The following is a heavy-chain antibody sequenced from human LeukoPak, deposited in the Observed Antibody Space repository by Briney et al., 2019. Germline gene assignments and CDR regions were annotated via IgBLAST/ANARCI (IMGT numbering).Heavy chain of an antibody. D-gene: IGHD3-16*02. CDR3: ARDSGYQSDAFDL. J-gene: IGHJ3*01. Sequence: GASVKVSCTSSGYTFSSSGISWVRQAPGQGLEWLGWSSAYTYNTDYAQKLQGRVTMTTDTSTSRAFMEVRSLRSDDTAVYYCARDSGYQSDAFDLWGQGTLVTVSS. V-gene: IGHV1-18*01. CDR1: GYTFSSSG. CDR2: SSAYTYNT.